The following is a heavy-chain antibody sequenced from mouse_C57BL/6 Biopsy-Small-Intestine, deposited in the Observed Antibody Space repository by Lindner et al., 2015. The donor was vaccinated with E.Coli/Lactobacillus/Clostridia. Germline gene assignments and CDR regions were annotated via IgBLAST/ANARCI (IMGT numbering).Heavy chain of an antibody. V-gene: IGHV1-59*01. Sequence: SVKVSCKASGFTFSNHFMHWVRQAPGQGPEWMGTINPTDDSTLYAQKFQGRLTVTRDTSTATLYMELSSLISEDMAVYYCAREATPARKFFDDWGQGTLVTVS. CDR2: INPTDDST. CDR3: AREATPARKFFDD. J-gene: IGHJ3*01. D-gene: IGHD3-1*01. CDR1: GFTFSNHF.